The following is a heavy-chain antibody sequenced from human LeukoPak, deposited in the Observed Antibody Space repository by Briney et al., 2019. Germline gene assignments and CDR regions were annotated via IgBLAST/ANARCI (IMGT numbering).Heavy chain of an antibody. Sequence: ETLSLTCAVSGGSISSNSYYWGWIRQPPGKGLEWIGSIYYSGSNYYNPSLKSRVTISVDKSKNQFSLKLSPVTAADTAVYYCARARYYYNSRSYGAPYYFDYWGQGTLVTVSS. J-gene: IGHJ4*02. CDR3: ARARYYYNSRSYGAPYYFDY. CDR2: IYYSGSN. D-gene: IGHD3-10*01. CDR1: GGSISSNSYY. V-gene: IGHV4-39*01.